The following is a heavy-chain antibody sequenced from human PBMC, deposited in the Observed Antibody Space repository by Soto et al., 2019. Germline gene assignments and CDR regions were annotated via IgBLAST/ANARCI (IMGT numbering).Heavy chain of an antibody. CDR1: GGTFSSYA. CDR2: IIPIFGTA. D-gene: IGHD6-13*01. CDR3: ATEPSSGIAARGWYEG. J-gene: IGHJ4*02. Sequence: QVQLVQSGAEVKKPGSSVKVSCKASGGTFSSYAISWVRQAPGQGLEWMGGIIPIFGTANYAQKFQGRVTITADESTSTAYMELSSLRSEDTAVYYCATEPSSGIAARGWYEGWGQGTLVTVSS. V-gene: IGHV1-69*01.